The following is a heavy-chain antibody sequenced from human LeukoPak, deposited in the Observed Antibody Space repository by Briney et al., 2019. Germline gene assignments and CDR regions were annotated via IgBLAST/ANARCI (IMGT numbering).Heavy chain of an antibody. V-gene: IGHV3-30-3*01. D-gene: IGHD3-22*01. Sequence: GGSLRLSCAASGFTFSSYWMSWVRQAPGKGLEWVAVVSYDGNNKYYADSVKGRFTISRDNSKNTLYLQMSSLRTEDTAVYYCARVSGNSAYYPVDYWGQGTLVTVSS. CDR2: VSYDGNNK. CDR1: GFTFSSYW. CDR3: ARVSGNSAYYPVDY. J-gene: IGHJ4*02.